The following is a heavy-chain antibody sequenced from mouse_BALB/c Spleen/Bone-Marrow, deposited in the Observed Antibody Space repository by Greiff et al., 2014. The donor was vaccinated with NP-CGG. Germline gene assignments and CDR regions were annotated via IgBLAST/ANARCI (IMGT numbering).Heavy chain of an antibody. V-gene: IGHV1-54*01. Sequence: QVQLQQSGDGLVRPGTSVNVSCKASGYAFTNYLIEWVKQRPGQGLEWIGVINPGSGGTNYNEKFKGKATLTADKSSSTAYMQLSSLTSDDSAVYFCAREMTRNAMDYWGQGTSVTVSS. CDR2: INPGSGGT. J-gene: IGHJ4*01. CDR1: GYAFTNYL. CDR3: AREMTRNAMDY.